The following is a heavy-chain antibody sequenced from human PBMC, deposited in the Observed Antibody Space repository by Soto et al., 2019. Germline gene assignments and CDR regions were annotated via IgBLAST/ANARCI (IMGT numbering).Heavy chain of an antibody. CDR2: ISSDGSYK. CDR3: AKTPPVAGNTHFDS. CDR1: GFTFSSNA. Sequence: QVQLVESGGGVVQPGRSLRLSCQASGFTFSSNAMHWVRQAPGKGLEWVAFISSDGSYKFFADSVKGRFTISRDNSKNTLFLEMNSLEAEDTALYFCAKTPPVAGNTHFDSWGQGALVTVSS. D-gene: IGHD6-19*01. V-gene: IGHV3-30*18. J-gene: IGHJ4*02.